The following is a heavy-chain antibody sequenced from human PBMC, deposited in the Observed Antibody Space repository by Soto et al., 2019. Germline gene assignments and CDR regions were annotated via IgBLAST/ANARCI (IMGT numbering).Heavy chain of an antibody. CDR3: ARDRPIGRDIAAPFDP. Sequence: QVQLVQSGAEVKKPGSSVKVSWKASGGTFSSYAISWVRQAPGQGLEWMGGIIPIFGTANYAQKFQGRVTSTADESTSTAYMELSSLRSEDTAVYYCARDRPIGRDIAAPFDPWGQGTLVTVSS. CDR1: GGTFSSYA. CDR2: IIPIFGTA. V-gene: IGHV1-69*01. J-gene: IGHJ5*02. D-gene: IGHD6-13*01.